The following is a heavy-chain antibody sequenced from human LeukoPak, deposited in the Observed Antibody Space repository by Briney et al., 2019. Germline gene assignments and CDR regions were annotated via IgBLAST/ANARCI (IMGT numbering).Heavy chain of an antibody. CDR1: GFTFSSYA. CDR3: ARDRATNYYDSSGYDY. D-gene: IGHD3-22*01. V-gene: IGHV3-30-3*01. Sequence: GRSLRLSCAASGFTFSSYAMHWVRQAPGKGLEWVAVISYDGSNKYYADSVKGRFTISRDNSKNTLYLQMDSLRAEDTAVYYCARDRATNYYDSSGYDYWGQGTLVTVSS. CDR2: ISYDGSNK. J-gene: IGHJ4*02.